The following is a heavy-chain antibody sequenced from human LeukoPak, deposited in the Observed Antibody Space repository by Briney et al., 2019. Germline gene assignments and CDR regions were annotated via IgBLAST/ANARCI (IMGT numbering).Heavy chain of an antibody. CDR2: IYYTGST. D-gene: IGHD2-2*02. CDR1: GGSISSYY. CDR3: ARGPRYCSSTSCYRWFDY. J-gene: IGHJ4*02. Sequence: PSETLSLTCTVSGGSISSYYWSWIRQPPGKGLEWIGYIYYTGSTDYNPSLKSRVTISVDTSKNQFSLKLSSVTAADTAVYYCARGPRYCSSTSCYRWFDYWGQGTLVTVSS. V-gene: IGHV4-59*12.